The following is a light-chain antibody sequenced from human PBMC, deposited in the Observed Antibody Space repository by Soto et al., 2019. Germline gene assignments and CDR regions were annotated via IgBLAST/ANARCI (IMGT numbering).Light chain of an antibody. V-gene: IGKV3-15*01. Sequence: EIVMTQSPATLSVSPGERATLSCRASQSVSSNLAWYQQKPGQAPRLLIYGASTRATGIPARFSGSGSGTDFTLTISSLQSEDFAVHFCQQYNNGGTFGQGTKVEIQ. CDR2: GAS. CDR3: QQYNNGGT. CDR1: QSVSSN. J-gene: IGKJ1*01.